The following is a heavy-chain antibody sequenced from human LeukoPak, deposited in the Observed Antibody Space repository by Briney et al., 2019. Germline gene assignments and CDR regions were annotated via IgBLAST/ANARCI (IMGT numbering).Heavy chain of an antibody. Sequence: PGGSLKLSCAASGFTFSGSAMHWVRQASGKGLKWVGRIRSKANSYATAYAASVKGRFTISRDDSKNTAYLQMNSLKTEDTAVYYCTRPTARDIVVVPASGYDILTGYYLDWGQGTLVTVSS. V-gene: IGHV3-73*01. J-gene: IGHJ4*02. CDR2: IRSKANSYAT. CDR1: GFTFSGSA. CDR3: TRPTARDIVVVPASGYDILTGYYLD. D-gene: IGHD3-9*01.